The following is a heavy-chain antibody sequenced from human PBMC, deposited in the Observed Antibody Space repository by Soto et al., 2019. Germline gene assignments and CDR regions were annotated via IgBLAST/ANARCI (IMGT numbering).Heavy chain of an antibody. CDR2: HYSGGST. CDR1: GFSFSSHW. CDR3: ARHRHPRGTVGATSPLDP. J-gene: IGHJ5*02. Sequence: GGSLRLSCEVSGFSFSSHWMSWVRQAPGKGLEWVSVHYSGGSTYYADSVQGRFTISRDKSNNTLYLQMRRVRAEDTAVYFCARHRHPRGTVGATSPLDPWGQGTQVIVSS. V-gene: IGHV3-66*04. D-gene: IGHD1-26*01.